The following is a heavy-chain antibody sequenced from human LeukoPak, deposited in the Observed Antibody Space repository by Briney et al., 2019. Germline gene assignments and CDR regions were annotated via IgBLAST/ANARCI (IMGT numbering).Heavy chain of an antibody. CDR1: GFTFSSYA. V-gene: IGHV3-30*04. J-gene: IGHJ4*02. D-gene: IGHD3-22*01. Sequence: GGSLRLSCAASGFTFSSYAMHWVRQAPGKGLEWVAVSSKDGSGKYYANTVKGRFTISRDTSKSTLYLQMDSLKTEDSAIYYCARGYYDSSPIKDWGQGTLVTVST. CDR2: SSKDGSGK. CDR3: ARGYYDSSPIKD.